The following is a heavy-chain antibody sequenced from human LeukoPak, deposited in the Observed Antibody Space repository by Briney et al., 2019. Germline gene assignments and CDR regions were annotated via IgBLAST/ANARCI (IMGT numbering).Heavy chain of an antibody. V-gene: IGHV3-30*04. CDR3: ARETVTGYYYYYMDV. CDR2: ISYDGSNK. D-gene: IGHD4-17*01. Sequence: GGSLRLSCAASGFTFSSYAMHWVRQAPGKGLEWVAVISYDGSNKYYADSVKGRFTISRDNSKNTLYLQMNSLRAEDTAVYYCARETVTGYYYYYMDVWGKGTTVTVSS. J-gene: IGHJ6*03. CDR1: GFTFSSYA.